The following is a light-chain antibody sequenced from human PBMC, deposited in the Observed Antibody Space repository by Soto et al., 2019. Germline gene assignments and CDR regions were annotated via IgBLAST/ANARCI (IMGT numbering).Light chain of an antibody. V-gene: IGKV3-20*01. CDR3: QQYGGSLT. CDR2: ASS. Sequence: DIVLTQSPGTLSLSPGESATLSCRASQSVSSSYLAWYQQKPGQAPRLLIYASSSRATGIPDRFSGSGSGTDFILTIRRLEPEDFAVYYCQQYGGSLTFGQGTKLEIK. CDR1: QSVSSSY. J-gene: IGKJ1*01.